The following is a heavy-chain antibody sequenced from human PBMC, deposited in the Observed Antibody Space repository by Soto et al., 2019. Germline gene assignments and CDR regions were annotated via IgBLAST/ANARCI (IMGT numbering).Heavy chain of an antibody. CDR2: IYYSGST. J-gene: IGHJ4*02. V-gene: IGHV4-30-4*01. D-gene: IGHD1-7*01. CDR1: GGSISSGDYY. Sequence: SETLSLTCTVSGGSISSGDYYWSWIRQPPGKGLEWIGYIYYSGSTYYNPSLKSRVTISVDTSKNQFSLKLSSVTAADTAVYYCARTENWNSEFYFDYWGQGTLVTVSS. CDR3: ARTENWNSEFYFDY.